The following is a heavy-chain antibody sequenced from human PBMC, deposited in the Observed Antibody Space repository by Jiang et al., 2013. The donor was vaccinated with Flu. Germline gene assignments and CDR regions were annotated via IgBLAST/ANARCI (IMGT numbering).Heavy chain of an antibody. Sequence: PGLVKPSGTLSLTCAVSGGSISSSNWWSWVRQPPGKGLERIGEIYHSGSTNYNPSLKSRVTISVDKSKNQFSLKLSSVTAADTAVYYCARVYSSSFKTFDYWGQGTLVTVSS. CDR1: GGSISSSNW. J-gene: IGHJ4*02. CDR2: IYHSGST. D-gene: IGHD6-6*01. CDR3: ARVYSSSFKTFDY. V-gene: IGHV4-4*02.